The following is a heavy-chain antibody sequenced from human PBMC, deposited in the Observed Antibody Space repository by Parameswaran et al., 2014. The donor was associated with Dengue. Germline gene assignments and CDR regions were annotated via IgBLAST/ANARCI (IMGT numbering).Heavy chain of an antibody. V-gene: IGHV4-34*01. J-gene: IGHJ4*02. CDR2: INHSGST. D-gene: IGHD4-17*01. Sequence: RWIRQPQEGLEWIGEINHSGSTNYNPSLKSRVTISVDTSKNQFSLKLSSVTAADTAVYYCARSPLRCRPSNPCRDYWGQGTLVTVSS. CDR3: ARSPLRCRPSNPCRDY.